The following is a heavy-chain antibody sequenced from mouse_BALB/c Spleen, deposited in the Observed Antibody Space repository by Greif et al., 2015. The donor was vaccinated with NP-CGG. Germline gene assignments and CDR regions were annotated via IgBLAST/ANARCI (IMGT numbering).Heavy chain of an antibody. J-gene: IGHJ4*01. CDR2: ISYSGST. D-gene: IGHD2-2*01. Sequence: EVKLEESGPGLVKPSQSLSLTCTVTGYSITSDYAWNWIRQFPGNKLEWMGYISYSGSTSYNPSLKSRISITRDTSKNQFFLQLNSVTTEDTATYYCARLGGYDPDYWGQGTSVTVSS. V-gene: IGHV3-2*02. CDR3: ARLGGYDPDY. CDR1: GYSITSDYA.